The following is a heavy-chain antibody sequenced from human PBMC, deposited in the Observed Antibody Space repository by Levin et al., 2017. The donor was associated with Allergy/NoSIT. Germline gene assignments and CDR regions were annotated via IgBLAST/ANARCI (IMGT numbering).Heavy chain of an antibody. CDR2: MNPNSGNT. V-gene: IGHV1-8*01. CDR1: GYTFTSYD. D-gene: IGHD6-13*01. Sequence: ASVKVSCKASGYTFTSYDINWVRQATGQGLEWMGWMNPNSGNTGYAQKFQGRVTMTRNTSISTAYMELSSLRSEDTAVYYCARALSIAAAGTGRLSNYWGQGTLVTVSS. J-gene: IGHJ4*02. CDR3: ARALSIAAAGTGRLSNY.